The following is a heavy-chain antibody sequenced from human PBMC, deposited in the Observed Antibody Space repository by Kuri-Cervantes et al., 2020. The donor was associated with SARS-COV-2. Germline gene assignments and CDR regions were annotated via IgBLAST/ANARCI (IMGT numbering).Heavy chain of an antibody. CDR2: IKQDGSEE. CDR1: GFTFSSYW. Sequence: GESLKISCAASGFTFSSYWMNWVRQAPGKGLEWVANIKQDGSEEFYADSVKGRFTISRDNFKNTLYLQMNSLRAEDTAVYYCAKDRALAGSLDYRGQGTLVTVSS. D-gene: IGHD1-26*01. J-gene: IGHJ4*02. V-gene: IGHV3-7*01. CDR3: AKDRALAGSLDY.